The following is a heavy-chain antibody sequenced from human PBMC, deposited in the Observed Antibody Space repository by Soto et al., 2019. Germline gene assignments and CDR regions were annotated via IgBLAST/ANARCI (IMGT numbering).Heavy chain of an antibody. CDR2: IYYSGT. CDR3: ALGGFNYGRPFDF. CDR1: GASSSNYH. J-gene: IGHJ4*01. V-gene: IGHV4-59*01. Sequence: LSLTCTVSGASSSNYHWNWIRQPPGKGLEWIGYIYYSGTYYNPSLTSRVSMSLDTSKTQFSLNLKSVNTSDTAVYFCALGGFNYGRPFDFWGHGTQVTVSS. D-gene: IGHD5-18*01.